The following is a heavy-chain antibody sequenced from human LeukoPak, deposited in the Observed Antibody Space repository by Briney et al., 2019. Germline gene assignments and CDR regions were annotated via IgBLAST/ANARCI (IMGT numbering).Heavy chain of an antibody. CDR2: IYYSGST. CDR1: GASISSYY. J-gene: IGHJ4*02. CDR3: ARQYQQWLVFFDY. V-gene: IGHV4-39*01. Sequence: SETLSLTCSVSGASISSYYWSWIRQPPGKGLEWIGSIYYSGSTYYNPSLKSRVTISVDTSKNQFSLKLSSVTAADTAVYYCARQYQQWLVFFDYWGQGTLVTVSS. D-gene: IGHD6-19*01.